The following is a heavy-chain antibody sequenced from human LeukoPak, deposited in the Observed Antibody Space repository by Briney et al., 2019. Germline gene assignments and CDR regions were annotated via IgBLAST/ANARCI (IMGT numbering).Heavy chain of an antibody. CDR1: GGSFSGYY. D-gene: IGHD6-13*01. J-gene: IGHJ4*02. CDR3: AKEGYSS. CDR2: INHSGST. V-gene: IGHV4-34*01. Sequence: PSETLSLTCAVYGGSFSGYYWSWIRQPPGRGLEWIGEINHSGSTNYNPSLKSRVTISVDTSKNQFSLKLSSVTAADTAVYYCAKEGYSSWGQGTLVTVSS.